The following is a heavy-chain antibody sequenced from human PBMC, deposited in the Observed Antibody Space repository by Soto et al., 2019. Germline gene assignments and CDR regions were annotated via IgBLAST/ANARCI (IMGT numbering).Heavy chain of an antibody. D-gene: IGHD3-3*01. CDR2: ISAYNGNT. CDR3: ARTTDYVYWSGYCYYYYGMDV. Sequence: QVQLVQSGAEVKKPGASVKVSCKASGYTFTSYGISWVRQAPGQGLEWMGWISAYNGNTNYAQKLQGRVTMTTDTSTSAAYMELRSLGTDDTAVYYCARTTDYVYWSGYCYYYYGMDVWGQGTTVTVSS. V-gene: IGHV1-18*04. J-gene: IGHJ6*02. CDR1: GYTFTSYG.